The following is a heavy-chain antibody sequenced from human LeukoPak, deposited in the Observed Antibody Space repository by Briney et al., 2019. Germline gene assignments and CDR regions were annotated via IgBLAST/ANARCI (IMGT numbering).Heavy chain of an antibody. V-gene: IGHV1-46*01. Sequence: GASVKVSCKASGYTFTSYYMHWVRQAPGQGLEWMGIINPSGGSTSYAQKFQGRVTMTRDMSTSTVYMELSSLRSEDTAVYYCARSPHILTGENFDYWGQEPWSPSPQ. D-gene: IGHD3-9*01. CDR1: GYTFTSYY. CDR3: ARSPHILTGENFDY. CDR2: INPSGGST. J-gene: IGHJ4*01.